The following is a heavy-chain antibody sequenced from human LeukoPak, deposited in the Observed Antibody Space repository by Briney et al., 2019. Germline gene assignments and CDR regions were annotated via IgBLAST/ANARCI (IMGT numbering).Heavy chain of an antibody. Sequence: GGSLRLSGAASGFTFSSYWMHWVRQAPGKGLVWVSRINSNGSSTSYADSVKGRFTIYRDNSKNTLYVKMNSLRAEDTAVYYCAKDQPAYYYVSGSYYIRGYYFDYWGQGTLVTVSS. J-gene: IGHJ4*02. D-gene: IGHD3-10*01. CDR1: GFTFSSYW. V-gene: IGHV3-74*01. CDR3: AKDQPAYYYVSGSYYIRGYYFDY. CDR2: INSNGSST.